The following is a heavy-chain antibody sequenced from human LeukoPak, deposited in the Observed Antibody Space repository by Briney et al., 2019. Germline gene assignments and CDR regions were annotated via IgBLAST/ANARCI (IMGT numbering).Heavy chain of an antibody. CDR3: ARDDSIGYDILTGYRYYFDY. CDR1: GFTFSSYS. D-gene: IGHD3-9*01. Sequence: GGSLRLSCAASGFTFSSYSMNWVRQAPGKGLEWVSSISSSSSYIYYADSVKGRFTISRDNAKNSLYLQMNSLRAEDTAVYYCARDDSIGYDILTGYRYYFDYWGQGTLVTVSS. V-gene: IGHV3-21*01. J-gene: IGHJ4*02. CDR2: ISSSSSYI.